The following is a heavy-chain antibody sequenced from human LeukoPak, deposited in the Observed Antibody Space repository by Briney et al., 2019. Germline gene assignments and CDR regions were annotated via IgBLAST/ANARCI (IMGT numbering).Heavy chain of an antibody. CDR1: GYTFTGYY. CDR3: ARVLERHFDY. Sequence: ASVKVSCKASGYTFTGYYIHWVRQAPGQGHERMGWINPNSGGTNYAQKFQGRVTMTRDTSISTAYMELSRLRSDDTAVYYCARVLERHFDYWGQGTLVTVSS. J-gene: IGHJ4*02. D-gene: IGHD1-1*01. V-gene: IGHV1-2*02. CDR2: INPNSGGT.